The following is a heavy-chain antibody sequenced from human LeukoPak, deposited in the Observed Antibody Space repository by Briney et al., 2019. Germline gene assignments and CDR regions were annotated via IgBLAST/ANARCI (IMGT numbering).Heavy chain of an antibody. J-gene: IGHJ6*03. CDR3: ARLKFYDSTGYSPGYYMDV. D-gene: IGHD3-22*01. CDR1: GGSIISNY. V-gene: IGHV4-4*07. CDR2: IYGSGIT. Sequence: SETLSLACTVSGGSIISNYWSWIRQSAGTGLEWIGRIYGSGITDYNPYLKSRVTMSLDTSRKQLSLMLTSVTAADTAVYYCARLKFYDSTGYSPGYYMDVWGKGTTVSVFS.